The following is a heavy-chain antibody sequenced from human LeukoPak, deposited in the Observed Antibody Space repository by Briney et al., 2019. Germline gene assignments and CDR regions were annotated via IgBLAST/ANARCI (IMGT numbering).Heavy chain of an antibody. Sequence: ASVKVSCKASGYTFTGYHIHWVRQAPGQGLEWMGWINPNSGGTNYARKFQGRVTMTRDTSISTAYMELSRLTSDDTAVYYCARATGGYYDYFDYWGQGTLVTVSS. CDR3: ARATGGYYDYFDY. J-gene: IGHJ4*02. V-gene: IGHV1-2*02. CDR1: GYTFTGYH. D-gene: IGHD3-22*01. CDR2: INPNSGGT.